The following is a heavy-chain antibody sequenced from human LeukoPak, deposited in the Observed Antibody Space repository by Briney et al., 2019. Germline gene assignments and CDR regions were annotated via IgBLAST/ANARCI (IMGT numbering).Heavy chain of an antibody. CDR1: GVIFSSYS. CDR2: ISSVSSTI. CDR3: ARVHGGYPFDQ. D-gene: IGHD2-15*01. V-gene: IGHV3-48*01. Sequence: GGSLRLSCAASGVIFSSYSMNWVRQAPGKGLEWISFISSVSSTIFYADSVKGRFNISRDNVKNSLYLQMNGLRAEDTAVYYCARVHGGYPFDQWGQGILVTVSS. J-gene: IGHJ4*02.